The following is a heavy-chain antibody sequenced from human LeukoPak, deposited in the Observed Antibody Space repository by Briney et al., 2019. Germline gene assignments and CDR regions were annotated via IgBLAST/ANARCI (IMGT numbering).Heavy chain of an antibody. J-gene: IGHJ5*02. CDR2: IYPGDSDT. V-gene: IGHV5-51*01. CDR1: GHRFTRYW. Sequence: GEPLKISCPGPGHRFTRYWIAWVRQMPGKGLEWMGIIYPGDSDTRYSPSFQGQVTISADKSISTAYLQWSSLKASDTALYYCARGSSTSWFDPWGQGTLVTVSS. D-gene: IGHD2-2*01. CDR3: ARGSSTSWFDP.